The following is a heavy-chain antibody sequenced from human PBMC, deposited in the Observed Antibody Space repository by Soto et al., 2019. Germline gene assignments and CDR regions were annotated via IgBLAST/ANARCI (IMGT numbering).Heavy chain of an antibody. Sequence: SETLSLTCTVSSGSVSRGSQYWSWIRQPPGKGLEWIGHISYTGDSRHNPSLESRVTISADTSKNQISLKLTSVTAADTAVYYCARGRSGGHRFDPWGQGTLVTVSS. CDR1: SGSVSRGSQY. CDR3: ARGRSGGHRFDP. CDR2: ISYTGDS. D-gene: IGHD2-15*01. J-gene: IGHJ5*02. V-gene: IGHV4-61*01.